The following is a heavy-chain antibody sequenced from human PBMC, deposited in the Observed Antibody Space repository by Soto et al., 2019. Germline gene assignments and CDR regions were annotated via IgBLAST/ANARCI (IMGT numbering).Heavy chain of an antibody. D-gene: IGHD2-15*01. J-gene: IGHJ1*01. CDR3: AREENCSDGICYSEYFQR. CDR2: VNPSGGST. V-gene: IGHV1-46*01. CDR1: GYIFTAYS. Sequence: GVSVKVSCKASGYIFTAYSMHWVRQAPGQGLEWMGVVNPSGGSTNYAQKFQGRITMTRDTSTSTVYMDLSSLTSEDTAVYYCAREENCSDGICYSEYFQRWGQGTLVTVSS.